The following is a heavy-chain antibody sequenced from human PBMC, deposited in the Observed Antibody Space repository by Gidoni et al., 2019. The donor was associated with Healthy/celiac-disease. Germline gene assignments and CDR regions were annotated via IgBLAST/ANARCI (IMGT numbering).Heavy chain of an antibody. Sequence: QVQLVESGGGVVQPGRSLRLPCAASGFSFSSYVMHWVRPAPGKGLGWVAVIWYDGGNKYYADSVKGRFTISRDNSKNTLYLQMNSLRAEDTAVYYCARGYYYGSGTAFDIWGQGTMVTVSS. CDR3: ARGYYYGSGTAFDI. CDR1: GFSFSSYV. D-gene: IGHD3-10*01. CDR2: IWYDGGNK. J-gene: IGHJ3*02. V-gene: IGHV3-33*01.